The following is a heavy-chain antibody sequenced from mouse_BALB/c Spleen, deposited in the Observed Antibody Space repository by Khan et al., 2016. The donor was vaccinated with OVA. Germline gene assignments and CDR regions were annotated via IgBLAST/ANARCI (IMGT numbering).Heavy chain of an antibody. D-gene: IGHD2-2*01. CDR3: ARGYYGYPYYFDY. CDR1: GFTFSSFG. J-gene: IGHJ2*01. V-gene: IGHV5-17*02. Sequence: EVELVESGGGLVQPGGSRKLSCAASGFTFSSFGMHWVRQAPEKGLEWVAYISSGSSTIYYADTVTGRFTISRDNPKTTLFLQMTSLRSEDTAMYYCARGYYGYPYYFDYWGQGATLTVSS. CDR2: ISSGSSTI.